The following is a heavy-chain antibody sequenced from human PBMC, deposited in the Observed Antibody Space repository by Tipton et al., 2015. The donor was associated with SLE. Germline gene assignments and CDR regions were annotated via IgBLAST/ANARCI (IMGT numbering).Heavy chain of an antibody. Sequence: TLSLTCAVYGGSFTGYYWSWVRQSPGKGLEWIGEVSHTGTINYNPSLRSRLTISVDTSNNQFFLRLSSVTVADTSVYYCARGQDDCRGERCYSMGGYWGQGTQVTVSS. CDR1: GGSFTGYY. V-gene: IGHV4-34*01. CDR2: VSHTGTI. J-gene: IGHJ4*02. CDR3: ARGQDDCRGERCYSMGGY. D-gene: IGHD2-15*01.